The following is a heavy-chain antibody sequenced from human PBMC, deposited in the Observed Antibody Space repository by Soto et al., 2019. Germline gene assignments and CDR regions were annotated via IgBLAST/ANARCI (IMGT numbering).Heavy chain of an antibody. Sequence: PGGSVRLSCAASGFTFSSYDMSWVRQAPGKGLEWVSAISGSGSSTYYADSVKGRFTISRDNSKNSLFLQMNSLRAEDTAVYYCASSLYYYGSWSFYCMDVWGQGTTVTVSS. J-gene: IGHJ6*02. CDR1: GFTFSSYD. CDR3: ASSLYYYGSWSFYCMDV. D-gene: IGHD3-10*01. CDR2: ISGSGSST. V-gene: IGHV3-23*01.